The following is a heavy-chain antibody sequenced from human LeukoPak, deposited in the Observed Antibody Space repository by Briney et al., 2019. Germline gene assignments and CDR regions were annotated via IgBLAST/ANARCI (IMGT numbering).Heavy chain of an antibody. CDR2: INPSGGST. CDR1: GYTFTSYY. CDR3: ARRRYCSSTSCYTGGYFDY. J-gene: IGHJ4*02. V-gene: IGHV1-46*01. Sequence: GASVKVSCKASGYTFTSYYMHWVRQAPGQGLEWMGIINPSGGSTSYAQKFQGRVTMTRDTSTSTVYMELSRLRSEDTAVYYCARRRYCSSTSCYTGGYFDYWGQGTLVTVSS. D-gene: IGHD2-2*02.